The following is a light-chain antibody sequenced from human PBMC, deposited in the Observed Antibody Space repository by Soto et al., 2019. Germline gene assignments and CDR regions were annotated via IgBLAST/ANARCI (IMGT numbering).Light chain of an antibody. Sequence: DIQMTQSPSSVSASVGDRVTITCRSSQDIRNYLAWSHQKPGKVPNLLIFGAAALQAVVPSRFSGSGSGTHFTLTISSLQPDAFATYYCQKYVSAPYTFGPGTKVDFK. CDR2: GAA. V-gene: IGKV1-27*01. CDR3: QKYVSAPYT. J-gene: IGKJ3*01. CDR1: QDIRNY.